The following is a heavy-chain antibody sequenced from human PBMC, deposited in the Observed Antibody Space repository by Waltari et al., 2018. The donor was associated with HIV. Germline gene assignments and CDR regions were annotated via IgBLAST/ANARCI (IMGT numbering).Heavy chain of an antibody. CDR2: IYYSGKS. D-gene: IGHD3-16*01. V-gene: IGHV4-31*11. J-gene: IGHJ4*02. Sequence: QVQLQESGPRLVKPSQTLSLTCAVSGGSISSGGFYWSWVRQHPGKGLEWLGYIYYSGKSYYNPALKSRLTISIDTSKNEFSLKLRSVTAADTAVYYCAKMDGGGAWLDSWGQGTLVTVSS. CDR1: GGSISSGGFY. CDR3: AKMDGGGAWLDS.